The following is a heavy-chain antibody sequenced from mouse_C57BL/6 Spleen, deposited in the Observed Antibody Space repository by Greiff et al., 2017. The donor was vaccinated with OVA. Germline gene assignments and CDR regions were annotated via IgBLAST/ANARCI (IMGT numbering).Heavy chain of an antibody. J-gene: IGHJ2*01. Sequence: VQLQQSGPELVKPGASVKISYMHWVKQSSEKSLEWIGEINPSTGGTSYNQKFKGKATLTVDKSSSTAYMQLKSLTSEDSAVYYCARGDGYYFDYWGQGTTLTVSS. D-gene: IGHD2-3*01. V-gene: IGHV1-43*01. CDR3: ARGDGYYFDY. CDR2: INPSTGGT.